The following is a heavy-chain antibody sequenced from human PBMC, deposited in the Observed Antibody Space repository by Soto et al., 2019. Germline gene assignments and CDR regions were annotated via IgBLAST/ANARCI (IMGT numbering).Heavy chain of an antibody. CDR2: ISSSSGYT. Sequence: GSLRLSCAASGFTFSDYYMRWIRQAPGEGLGLVSFISSSSGYTTYADSVLGRFTISRDNAKNSLYLQMNSLRAEDTAVYYCARDRYGYNYGSDHPPDSWGQGTLVTFSS. CDR1: GFTFSDYY. V-gene: IGHV3-11*06. J-gene: IGHJ5*01. CDR3: ARDRYGYNYGSDHPPDS. D-gene: IGHD5-18*01.